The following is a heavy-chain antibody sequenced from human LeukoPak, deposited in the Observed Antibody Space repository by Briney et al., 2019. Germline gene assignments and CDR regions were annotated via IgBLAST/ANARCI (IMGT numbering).Heavy chain of an antibody. CDR1: GGTFSSYA. Sequence: ASVKVSCKASGGTFSSYAISWVRQAPGQGLEWMGRIIPIFGTANYAQKFQGRVTITTDESTSTAYMELSSLRSEDTAVYYCARGPPTAMVTGFDYWGLGTLVTVSS. V-gene: IGHV1-69*05. D-gene: IGHD5-18*01. CDR2: IIPIFGTA. J-gene: IGHJ4*02. CDR3: ARGPPTAMVTGFDY.